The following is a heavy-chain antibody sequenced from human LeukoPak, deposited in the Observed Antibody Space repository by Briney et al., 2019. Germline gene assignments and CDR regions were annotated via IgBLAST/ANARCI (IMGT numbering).Heavy chain of an antibody. Sequence: SETLSLTCTVSGGSISSYYWSWIRQPPGEGLEWIGYIYYSGSTNYNPSLKSRVTISVDTSKNQFSLKLSSVTAADTAVYYCARGTIAVAAGTLGFDYWGQGTLVTVSS. CDR2: IYYSGST. CDR3: ARGTIAVAAGTLGFDY. CDR1: GGSISSYY. D-gene: IGHD6-19*01. J-gene: IGHJ4*02. V-gene: IGHV4-59*01.